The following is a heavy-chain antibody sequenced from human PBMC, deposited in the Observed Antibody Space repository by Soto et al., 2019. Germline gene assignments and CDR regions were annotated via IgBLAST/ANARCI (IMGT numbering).Heavy chain of an antibody. CDR1: GYSFTGFY. J-gene: IGHJ4*02. Sequence: ASVKVSCKASGYSFTGFYIHWLRQAPGQGLEWMGWIYPNSGDTKSAQKFQGRLTLTRDTSITTAYMELSSLRSDDTAIYYCASLQTSDWYGVHWGQGTLVTVS. CDR3: ASLQTSDWYGVH. D-gene: IGHD6-19*01. V-gene: IGHV1-2*02. CDR2: IYPNSGDT.